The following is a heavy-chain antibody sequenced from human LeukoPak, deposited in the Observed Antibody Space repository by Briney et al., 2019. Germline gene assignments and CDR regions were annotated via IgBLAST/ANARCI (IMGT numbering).Heavy chain of an antibody. CDR3: ATTNDGGGYQWVDFFDF. J-gene: IGHJ4*02. V-gene: IGHV1-18*01. Sequence: ASVKVSCKASGYTFTSHGISWVRQAPGQGLEWMGWISAYHGNTNHAQKLQGRVTLTTDKSTSTAYMELSSLTSDDTAVYYCATTNDGGGYQWVDFFDFWGQGTLVTVSS. CDR1: GYTFTSHG. CDR2: ISAYHGNT. D-gene: IGHD3-22*01.